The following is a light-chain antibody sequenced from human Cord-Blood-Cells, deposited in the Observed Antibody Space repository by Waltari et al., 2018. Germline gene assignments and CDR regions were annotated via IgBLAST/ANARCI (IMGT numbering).Light chain of an antibody. J-gene: IGLJ3*02. CDR1: SSDVGGYNY. Sequence: QSALTQPPSASGSPGQSVTISCTGTSSDVGGYNYVSWYQQHPGNATKLMIYEVSTRPLRVPARFPGSESGNTASLTVSGLQAEDEVDYYCSSYAVSNNLVFGGGTKLTVL. CDR3: SSYAVSNNLV. CDR2: EVS. V-gene: IGLV2-8*01.